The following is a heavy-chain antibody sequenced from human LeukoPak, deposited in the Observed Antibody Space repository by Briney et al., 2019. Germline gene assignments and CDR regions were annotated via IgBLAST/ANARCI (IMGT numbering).Heavy chain of an antibody. V-gene: IGHV3-74*01. J-gene: IGHJ4*02. Sequence: GGSLRLSCAASGFTFSSYEMNWVRQAPGKGLVWVSRINSDGSSTSYADSVKGRFTISRDNSKNTLYLQMNSLRAEDTAVYYCARSPNTRRGYYFDYWGQGTLVTVSS. CDR3: ARSPNTRRGYYFDY. CDR1: GFTFSSYE. CDR2: INSDGSST. D-gene: IGHD1/OR15-1a*01.